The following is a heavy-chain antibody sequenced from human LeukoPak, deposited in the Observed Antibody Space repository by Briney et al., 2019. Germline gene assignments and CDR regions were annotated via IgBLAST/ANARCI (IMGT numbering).Heavy chain of an antibody. D-gene: IGHD2/OR15-2a*01. V-gene: IGHV4-59*08. CDR2: ISDIGSI. J-gene: IGHJ4*02. Sequence: SETLSLTCTVSGGSISSYYWSWIRQPPGEGLEWIAYISDIGSINYNPSLKSRVTISLDASKNQFSLKLSSVTAADTAVYYCAGHHPRNTVDFWGQGTLVTVSS. CDR3: AGHHPRNTVDF. CDR1: GGSISSYY.